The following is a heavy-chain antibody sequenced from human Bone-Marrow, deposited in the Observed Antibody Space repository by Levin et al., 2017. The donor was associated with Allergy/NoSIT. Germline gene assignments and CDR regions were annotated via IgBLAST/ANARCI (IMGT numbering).Heavy chain of an antibody. Sequence: SETLSLTCAVSGGSISSGGYSWSWIRQPPGKGLEWIGYIYHSGSTYYNPSLKSRVTISVDRSKNQFSLKLSSVTAADTAVYYCARASSITIFGVVANWFDPWGQGTLVTVSS. J-gene: IGHJ5*02. V-gene: IGHV4-30-2*01. D-gene: IGHD3-3*01. CDR3: ARASSITIFGVVANWFDP. CDR1: GGSISSGGYS. CDR2: IYHSGST.